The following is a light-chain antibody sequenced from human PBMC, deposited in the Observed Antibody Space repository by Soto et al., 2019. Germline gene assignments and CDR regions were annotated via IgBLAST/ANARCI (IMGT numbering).Light chain of an antibody. CDR1: LTIAGS. Sequence: DIQMTQSPSSLSASGGDRVIITCRAGLTIAGSVNWYQQRPGEAPNLLIYAASSLQSGVPSRFRGSGSGTDFTLTINSLQPEDFATYYCQQTYSTPGTFGQGTRVEIK. CDR3: QQTYSTPGT. CDR2: AAS. V-gene: IGKV1-39*01. J-gene: IGKJ1*01.